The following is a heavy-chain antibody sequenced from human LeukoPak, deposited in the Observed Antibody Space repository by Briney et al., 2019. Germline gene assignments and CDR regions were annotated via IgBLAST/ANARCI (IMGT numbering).Heavy chain of an antibody. CDR2: IYYSGST. CDR1: GGSISSSSYY. V-gene: IGHV4-39*07. D-gene: IGHD2-15*01. J-gene: IGHJ4*02. CDR3: ADVAANHYFDY. Sequence: SETLSLTCTVSGGSISSSSYYWGWIRQPPGKGLEWIGSIYYSGSTYYNPSLKSRVTISVDTSKDQFSLKLSSVTAADTAVYYCADVAANHYFDYWGQGTLVTVSS.